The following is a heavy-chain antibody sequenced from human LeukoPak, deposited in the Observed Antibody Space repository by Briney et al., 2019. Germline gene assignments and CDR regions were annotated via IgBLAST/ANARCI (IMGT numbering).Heavy chain of an antibody. CDR2: INAGNGNT. CDR1: GYTFTSYA. Sequence: ASVKVSCKASGYTFTSYAMHWVRQAPGQRLEWMGWINAGNGNTKYSQKFQGRVTITRDTSASTAYMELSSLRSEDTAVYYCAKDAIAVAGRAEYFQHWGQGTLVTVSS. D-gene: IGHD6-19*01. CDR3: AKDAIAVAGRAEYFQH. V-gene: IGHV1-3*01. J-gene: IGHJ1*01.